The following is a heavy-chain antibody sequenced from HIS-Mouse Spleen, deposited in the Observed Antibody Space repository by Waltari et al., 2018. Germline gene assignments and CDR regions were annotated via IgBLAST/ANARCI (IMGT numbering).Heavy chain of an antibody. CDR3: AREIPYSSSWYDWYFDL. CDR1: GGSIRSSRYY. V-gene: IGHV4-39*07. Sequence: QLQLQESGPGLVKPSETLSLTCTVPGGSIRSSRYYWGWIRHRPGKGLEWIGSIYYSGSTYYNPSLKSRVTISVDTSKNQFSLKLSSVTAADTAVYYCAREIPYSSSWYDWYFDLWGRGTLVTVSS. CDR2: IYYSGST. D-gene: IGHD6-13*01. J-gene: IGHJ2*01.